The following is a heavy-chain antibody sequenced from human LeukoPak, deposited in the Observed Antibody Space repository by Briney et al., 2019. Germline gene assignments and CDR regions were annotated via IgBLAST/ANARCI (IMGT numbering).Heavy chain of an antibody. CDR1: GYSINSGYY. V-gene: IGHV4-38-2*02. D-gene: IGHD3-3*01. J-gene: IGHJ4*02. CDR3: AKVEYYDFSLDY. CDR2: IYHSGNT. Sequence: SETLSLTCTVSGYSINSGYYWGWIRQPPGKGVEWIGSIYHSGNTYYNPSLKSRVTISVDTSKNQFSLKLTSVTAADTAVYYCAKVEYYDFSLDYWGQGTLVTVSS.